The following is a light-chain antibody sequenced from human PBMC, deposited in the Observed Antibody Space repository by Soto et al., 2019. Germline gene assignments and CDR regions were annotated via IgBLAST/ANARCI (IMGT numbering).Light chain of an antibody. J-gene: IGKJ1*01. V-gene: IGKV1-8*01. Sequence: AIRMTQSPSSLSASTGDRVTITCRASQGISSYLAWYQQKPGKAPKLLIYAASTLQGGVPSRFSGSGSGTDFAPNISRLQSEDFATDYCQQYYSYPRTFGQGTKVEIK. CDR1: QGISSY. CDR3: QQYYSYPRT. CDR2: AAS.